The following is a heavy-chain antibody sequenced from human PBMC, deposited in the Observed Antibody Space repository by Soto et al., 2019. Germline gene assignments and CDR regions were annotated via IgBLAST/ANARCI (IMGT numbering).Heavy chain of an antibody. V-gene: IGHV1-46*03. D-gene: IGHD3-9*01. CDR3: ARRYYDILTGYPFDY. J-gene: IGHJ4*02. Sequence: QVQLVQSGAEVKKPGASVKVSCKASGYTFTTYYMHWVRQAPGQGLEWMGIINPSGGSTGYAQKXQXXXTXPRDTSTSTVYMELSSLRSEDTAVYYCARRYYDILTGYPFDYWGQGTLVTVSS. CDR1: GYTFTTYY. CDR2: INPSGGST.